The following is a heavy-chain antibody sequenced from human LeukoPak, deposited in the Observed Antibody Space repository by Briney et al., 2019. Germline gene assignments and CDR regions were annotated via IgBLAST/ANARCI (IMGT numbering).Heavy chain of an antibody. J-gene: IGHJ6*03. D-gene: IGHD3-16*01. V-gene: IGHV3-9*03. Sequence: GGSLRLSCAASGFTFSSYSMNWVRQAPGKGLEWVSGITWNSDTIDYADSVKGRFTISRDNAKNPLYLQMNSLRAEDMALYYCAKGGGGRLIYYYYMDVWGKGTTVTVSS. CDR1: GFTFSSYS. CDR2: ITWNSDTI. CDR3: AKGGGGRLIYYYYMDV.